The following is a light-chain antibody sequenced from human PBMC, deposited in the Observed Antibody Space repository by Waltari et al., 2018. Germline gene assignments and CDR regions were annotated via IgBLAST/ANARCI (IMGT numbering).Light chain of an antibody. J-gene: IGLJ2*01. CDR2: MVA. CDR1: SSDVGAFHL. Sequence: QAALTQPASVSGSPGQSITISCPGTSSDVGAFHLVSWYQQHPGKAPKLMIYMVANRPSGVSNRFSGSKSGNTASLTISGLQAEDEADYYCSSYTTSGTILFGGGTKLTVL. CDR3: SSYTTSGTIL. V-gene: IGLV2-14*01.